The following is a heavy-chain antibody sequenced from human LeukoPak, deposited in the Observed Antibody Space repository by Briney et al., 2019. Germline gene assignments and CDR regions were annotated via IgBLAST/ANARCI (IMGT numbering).Heavy chain of an antibody. V-gene: IGHV1-69*05. J-gene: IGHJ5*02. Sequence: ASVKVSCKASVGTFSSYAISWVRQAPGQGLEWMGGIIPIFGTANYAQKFQGRVTITTDESTSTAYMELSSLRSEDTAVYYCALGLEMATITAFDPWGQGTLVTVSS. CDR2: IIPIFGTA. CDR1: VGTFSSYA. CDR3: ALGLEMATITAFDP. D-gene: IGHD5-24*01.